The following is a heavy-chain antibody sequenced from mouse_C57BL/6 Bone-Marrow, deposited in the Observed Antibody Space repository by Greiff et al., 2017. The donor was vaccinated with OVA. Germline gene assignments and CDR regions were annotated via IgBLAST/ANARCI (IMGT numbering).Heavy chain of an antibody. CDR1: GYAFSSSW. CDR3: ARHCDGYYASYFGF. J-gene: IGHJ2*01. Sequence: QVQLQQSGPELVKPGASVKLSCKASGYAFSSSWMNWVKQRPGKGLEWIGRIYTGDGETNYNGKVKGKATLTADNSYSTAYMQLSSLTSEDSAVYFCARHCDGYYASYFGFWDQGTTLTVSS. CDR2: IYTGDGET. D-gene: IGHD2-3*01. V-gene: IGHV1-82*01.